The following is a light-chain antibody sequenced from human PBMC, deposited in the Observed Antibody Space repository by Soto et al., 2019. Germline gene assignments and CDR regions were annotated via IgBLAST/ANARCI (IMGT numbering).Light chain of an antibody. Sequence: QSALTQPPSVSGSPGQSVTISCTGTSSDVGGYNYVSWYQQHPGKAPKLMIYDVSNRPSGVSNRFSGSKSGNTASLTISGLQAEDEADYYCSSYTSSCTVVFGGGTKLTVL. J-gene: IGLJ2*01. CDR3: SSYTSSCTVV. V-gene: IGLV2-14*01. CDR1: SSDVGGYNY. CDR2: DVS.